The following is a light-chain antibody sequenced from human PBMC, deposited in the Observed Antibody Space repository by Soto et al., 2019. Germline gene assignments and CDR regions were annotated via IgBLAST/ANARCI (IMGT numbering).Light chain of an antibody. J-gene: IGKJ1*01. CDR1: QSVSSY. CDR2: DAS. V-gene: IGKV3-20*01. Sequence: EIVMTQSPATLSLSPGQRATLSCRASQSVSSYLAWYQQKPGQAPRLLIYDASNRATGIPARFSGSGSGTDFTLTISRLEPEDFAVYYCQQYGRSGTFGQGTKGDIK. CDR3: QQYGRSGT.